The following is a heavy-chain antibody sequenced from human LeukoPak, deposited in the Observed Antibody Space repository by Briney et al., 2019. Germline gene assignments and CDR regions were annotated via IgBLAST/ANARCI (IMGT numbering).Heavy chain of an antibody. CDR2: ITPSGGST. V-gene: IGHV1-46*01. Sequence: ASVKVSCKASGYTFTHYYIHWVRQAPGQGLEWMGIITPSGGSTSYVPKFQGRVTMTRDTSTSIVYMELSNLRSEDTAVYYCAREGGQGDYGASPMDSWGQGTLVTVSS. D-gene: IGHD4-17*01. J-gene: IGHJ4*02. CDR1: GYTFTHYY. CDR3: AREGGQGDYGASPMDS.